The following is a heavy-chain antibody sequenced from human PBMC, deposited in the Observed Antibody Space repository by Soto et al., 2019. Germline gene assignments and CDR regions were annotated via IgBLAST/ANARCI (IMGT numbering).Heavy chain of an antibody. CDR1: GFTFSSYA. J-gene: IGHJ2*01. CDR2: ISYDGSNK. D-gene: IGHD4-4*01. V-gene: IGHV3-30-3*01. CDR3: ARPLWRDDYNWGYFDL. Sequence: QVQLVESGGGVVQPGRSLRLSCAASGFTFSSYAMHWVRQAPGKGLEWVAVISYDGSNKYYADSVKGRFTISRDNSKNTLYMQMNRLRLEDTAVYYCARPLWRDDYNWGYFDLWGRGTLFTVSS.